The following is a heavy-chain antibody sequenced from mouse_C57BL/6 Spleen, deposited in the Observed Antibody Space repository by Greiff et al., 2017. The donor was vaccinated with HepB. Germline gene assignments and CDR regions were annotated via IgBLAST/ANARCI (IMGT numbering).Heavy chain of an antibody. Sequence: QVTLKVSGPGILQPSQTLSLTCSFSGFSLSTFGMGVGWLRQPSGKGLEWLVHIWWDDDKYYNPALKSRLTISKATSKNQVFLQIANVDTADTATYYCARIVTTVVATDSYWYFDVWGTGTTVTVSS. CDR2: IWWDDDK. D-gene: IGHD1-1*01. J-gene: IGHJ1*03. CDR1: GFSLSTFGMG. V-gene: IGHV8-8*01. CDR3: ARIVTTVVATDSYWYFDV.